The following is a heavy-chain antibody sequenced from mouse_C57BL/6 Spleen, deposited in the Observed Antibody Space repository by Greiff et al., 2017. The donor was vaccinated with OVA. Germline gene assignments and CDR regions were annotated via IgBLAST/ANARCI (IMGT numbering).Heavy chain of an antibody. D-gene: IGHD1-1*01. Sequence: EVKVVESGEGLVKPGGSLKLSCAASGFTFSSYAMSWVRQTPEKRLEWVAYISSGGDYIYYADTVKGRFTISRDNARNTLYLQMSSLKSEDTAMYYCTREGHYYGSSYGYFDVWGTGTTVTVSS. V-gene: IGHV5-9-1*02. J-gene: IGHJ1*03. CDR2: ISSGGDYI. CDR3: TREGHYYGSSYGYFDV. CDR1: GFTFSSYA.